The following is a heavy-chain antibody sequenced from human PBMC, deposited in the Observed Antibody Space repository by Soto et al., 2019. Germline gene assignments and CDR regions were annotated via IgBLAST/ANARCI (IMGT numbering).Heavy chain of an antibody. D-gene: IGHD3-3*01. Sequence: GGSLRLSCAASGFTFSNCDMHWVRQVTGKGLEWVSTIGTAGDTYYPGSVKGRFTISRENAKNSLYLQMSGLRAGDTAVYYCAKGIFGSYYYMDVWGKGTTVTVSS. CDR1: GFTFSNCD. CDR2: IGTAGDT. CDR3: AKGIFGSYYYMDV. J-gene: IGHJ6*03. V-gene: IGHV3-13*01.